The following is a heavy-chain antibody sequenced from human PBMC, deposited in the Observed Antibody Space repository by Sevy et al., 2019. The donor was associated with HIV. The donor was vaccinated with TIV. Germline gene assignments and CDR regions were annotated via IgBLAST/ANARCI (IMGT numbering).Heavy chain of an antibody. Sequence: ASVKVSCKASGGTFTTSGISWVRQVPGQGLEWMGGIIPILGTTNYAQRFQHRVTITADESTKTAYMELSSLRSEDTAVYYCARGGGNGWYYFDYWGQATSVTVSS. V-gene: IGHV1-69*13. CDR3: ARGGGNGWYYFDY. J-gene: IGHJ4*02. CDR2: IIPILGTT. CDR1: GGTFTTSG. D-gene: IGHD6-19*01.